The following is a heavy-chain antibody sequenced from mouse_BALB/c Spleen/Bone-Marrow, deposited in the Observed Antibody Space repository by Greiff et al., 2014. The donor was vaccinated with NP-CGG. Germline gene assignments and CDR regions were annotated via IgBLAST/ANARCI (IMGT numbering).Heavy chain of an antibody. CDR1: GYTFTNYY. Sequence: QVHVKQSGAELVKPGVSVKSSCKASGYTFTNYYMYWVKQRPGQDLEWIGEINPSNGGTNFNEKFKSKATLTVDKSSSTAYMQLSSLTSEDSAVYYCTTLGRFAYWGQGTLVTVSA. D-gene: IGHD4-1*01. V-gene: IGHV1S81*02. CDR3: TTLGRFAY. CDR2: INPSNGGT. J-gene: IGHJ3*01.